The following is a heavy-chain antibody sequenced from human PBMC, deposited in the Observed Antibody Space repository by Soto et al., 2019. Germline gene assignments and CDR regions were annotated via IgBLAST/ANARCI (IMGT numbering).Heavy chain of an antibody. CDR3: ARIEYSTSSAYYYYGMDV. J-gene: IGHJ6*02. D-gene: IGHD6-6*01. V-gene: IGHV4-59*05. CDR1: GGSISSYY. Sequence: KTSETLSLTCTVSGGSISSYYVSWIRQSAGKGLEWIGTIYYSGSTYYNPSLKSRVSIIVDTSKNQFSLKLRSVTAADTAVYYCARIEYSTSSAYYYYGMDVWGQGTTDTVSS. CDR2: IYYSGST.